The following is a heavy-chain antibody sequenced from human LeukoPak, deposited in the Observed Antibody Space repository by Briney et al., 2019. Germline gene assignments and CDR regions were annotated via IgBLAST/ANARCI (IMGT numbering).Heavy chain of an antibody. Sequence: ASVKVSCKASGGTFSTYVISWVRQAPGQGLEWMGGIIPVFGTANYAEKFQDRVTITADKSTSTAYMELRSLRSDDTAVYYCARGSPPRVYYDRSGYYSYYFDYWGQGTLVTVSS. CDR3: ARGSPPRVYYDRSGYYSYYFDY. CDR1: GGTFSTYV. V-gene: IGHV1-69*06. J-gene: IGHJ4*02. CDR2: IIPVFGTA. D-gene: IGHD3-22*01.